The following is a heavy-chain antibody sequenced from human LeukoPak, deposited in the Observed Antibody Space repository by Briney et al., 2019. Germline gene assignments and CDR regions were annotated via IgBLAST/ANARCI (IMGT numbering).Heavy chain of an antibody. Sequence: GSLRLSCAASGFTFSTAWMSWVRQAPGKGLEWVGRIKSKTDGGTTDYAAPVKGRFSISRDDSKNTLYLQMNSLKTEDTAVYYCTTEYYYGSGSFDYWGQGTLVTVSS. CDR2: IKSKTDGGTT. D-gene: IGHD3-10*01. CDR3: TTEYYYGSGSFDY. J-gene: IGHJ4*02. CDR1: GFTFSTAW. V-gene: IGHV3-15*01.